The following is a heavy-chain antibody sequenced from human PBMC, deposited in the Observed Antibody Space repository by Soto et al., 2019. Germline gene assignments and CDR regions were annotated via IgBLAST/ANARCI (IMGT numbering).Heavy chain of an antibody. CDR1: GGSISSGGYY. Sequence: SETLSLTCTVSGGSISSGGYYWSWIRQHPGKGLEWIGYIYYSGSTYYNPSLKSRVTISVDTSKNQFSLKLSSVTAADTAVYYCARALLVPAASLDYWGQGTLVTVSS. D-gene: IGHD2-2*01. CDR2: IYYSGST. CDR3: ARALLVPAASLDY. J-gene: IGHJ4*02. V-gene: IGHV4-31*03.